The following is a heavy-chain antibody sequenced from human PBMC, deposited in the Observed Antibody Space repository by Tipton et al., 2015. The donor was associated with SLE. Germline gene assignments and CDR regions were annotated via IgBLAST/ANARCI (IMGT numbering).Heavy chain of an antibody. CDR2: IYYSGST. D-gene: IGHD3-22*01. CDR3: ARGDSSGYSYYFDY. V-gene: IGHV4-39*01. CDR1: GGSISSSSYY. Sequence: TLSLTCTVSGGSISSSSYYWGWIRQPPGKGLEWIGSIYYSGSTYYNPSLKSRVTMSVDTSKNQFSLKLSSVTAADTAVYYSARGDSSGYSYYFDYWGQGTLVTVSS. J-gene: IGHJ4*02.